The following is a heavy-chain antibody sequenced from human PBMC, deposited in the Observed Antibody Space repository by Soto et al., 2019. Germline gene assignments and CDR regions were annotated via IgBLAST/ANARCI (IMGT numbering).Heavy chain of an antibody. J-gene: IGHJ3*02. V-gene: IGHV2-5*05. Sequence: QITLKESGPTLVKPTQTLTLTCTFSGFSLSTSGVGVGWIRQPPGKALEWLALIYWDDDKRYGPSLKSRLTITKDTAKNQVVLTMTNMDPVDTAKYSCAYRRRDGGFDIWGEGTMVIVSS. CDR3: AYRRRDGGFDI. D-gene: IGHD2-15*01. CDR1: GFSLSTSGVG. CDR2: IYWDDDK.